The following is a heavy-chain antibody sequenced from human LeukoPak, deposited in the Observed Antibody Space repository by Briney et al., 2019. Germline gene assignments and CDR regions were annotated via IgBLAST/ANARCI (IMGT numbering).Heavy chain of an antibody. CDR1: GYTFTSYA. CDR3: ARSSPASFRPYGIGWDINAFDI. CDR2: INAGNGNT. Sequence: GAPVKVSCKASGYTFTSYAMHWVRQAPGQRLEWMGWINAGNGNTKYSQKFQGRVTISRDTSASTAYMELSSLRSEDTAVYYCARSSPASFRPYGIGWDINAFDIWGQGTMVTVSS. J-gene: IGHJ3*02. D-gene: IGHD6-19*01. V-gene: IGHV1-3*01.